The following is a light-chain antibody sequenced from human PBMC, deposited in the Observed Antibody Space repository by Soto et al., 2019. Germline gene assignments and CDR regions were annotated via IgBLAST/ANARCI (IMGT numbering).Light chain of an antibody. CDR2: EVS. CDR1: SSDVGGSNY. J-gene: IGLJ1*01. CDR3: DSYTSSNTYV. V-gene: IGLV2-14*01. Sequence: QSVLTQPASVSGSPGQSITISCTGTSSDVGGSNYVSWYQQHPGKAPRLMIFEVSNRPSGVSTRFSGSKSGNTASLIISGLQAEDEADYYCDSYTSSNTYVFGTGTKLTVL.